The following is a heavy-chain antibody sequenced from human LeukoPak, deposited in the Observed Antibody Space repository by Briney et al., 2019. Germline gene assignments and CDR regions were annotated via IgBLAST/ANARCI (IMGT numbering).Heavy chain of an antibody. J-gene: IGHJ4*02. CDR3: ASYGSGNYRFFDS. CDR2: IYYSGTT. D-gene: IGHD3-10*01. V-gene: IGHV4-30-2*03. Sequence: SQTLSLTCAVSGGSISSGGYSWSWIRQPPGKGLEWIGSIYYSGTTFYNPSLKSRLTISVDTSRDQFSLKLSSVTAADTAVYYCASYGSGNYRFFDSWGQGTLVTVSS. CDR1: GGSISSGGYS.